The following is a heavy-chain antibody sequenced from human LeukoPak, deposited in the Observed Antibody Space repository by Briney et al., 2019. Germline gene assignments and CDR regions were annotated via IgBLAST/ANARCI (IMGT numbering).Heavy chain of an antibody. CDR3: AKEKYYYGSGSPINFDY. V-gene: IGHV3-48*01. D-gene: IGHD3-10*01. CDR1: GFTFSSYS. J-gene: IGHJ4*02. CDR2: ISISSGTI. Sequence: PGGSLRLSCAASGFTFSSYSMNWVRQAPGQGLEWVSYISISSGTIDYADSVKGRFTISRDNAKNSLYLQMNSLRAEDTAVYYCAKEKYYYGSGSPINFDYWGQGTLVTVSS.